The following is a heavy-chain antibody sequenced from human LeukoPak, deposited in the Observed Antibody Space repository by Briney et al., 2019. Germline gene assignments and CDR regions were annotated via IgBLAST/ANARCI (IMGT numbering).Heavy chain of an antibody. CDR3: ARRIPAYYGMDV. J-gene: IGHJ6*02. Sequence: SETLSLTCSVSGGSISSYYGSWLRQLPGKGLEWIGYIYYSGSTDYNPSLKSRVTISVDRSTNQFSLRLTSVTAADTAVYYCARRIPAYYGMDVWGQGTTVTVSS. CDR2: IYYSGST. V-gene: IGHV4-59*08. CDR1: GGSISSYY.